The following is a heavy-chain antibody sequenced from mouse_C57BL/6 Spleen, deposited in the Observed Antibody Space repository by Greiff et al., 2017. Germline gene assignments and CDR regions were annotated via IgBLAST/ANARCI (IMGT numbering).Heavy chain of an antibody. V-gene: IGHV1-69*01. CDR2: IDPSDSYT. J-gene: IGHJ3*01. CDR1: GYTFTSYW. CDR3: ASSLTCTGLAY. Sequence: QVQLQQPGAELVMPGASVKLSCKASGYTFTSYWMHWVKQRPGQGLEWIGEIDPSDSYTNYNQKFKGKSTLTVDKSSSTAYMQLSSLTSEDSAVYYCASSLTCTGLAYWGQGTLVTVSA. D-gene: IGHD1-3*01.